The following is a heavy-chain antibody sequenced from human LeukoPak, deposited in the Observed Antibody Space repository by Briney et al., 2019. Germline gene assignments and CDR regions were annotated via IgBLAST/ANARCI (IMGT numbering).Heavy chain of an antibody. V-gene: IGHV4-34*01. CDR3: ARHLQEAISRYYYYYMDV. Sequence: PSETLSLTCTVSGGSISSYYWSWIRQPPGKGLEWIGEINHSGSTNYNPSLKSRVTISVDTSKNQFSLKLSSVTAADTAVYYCARHLQEAISRYYYYYMDVWGKGTTVTISS. CDR2: INHSGST. J-gene: IGHJ6*03. CDR1: GGSISSYY. D-gene: IGHD3-3*02.